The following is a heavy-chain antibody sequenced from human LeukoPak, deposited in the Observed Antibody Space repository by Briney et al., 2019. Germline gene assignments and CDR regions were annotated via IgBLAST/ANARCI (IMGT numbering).Heavy chain of an antibody. CDR1: GFTFSSYA. CDR3: AKDYYGSGSREFDY. D-gene: IGHD3-10*01. Sequence: GGSLRLSCAASGFTFSSYAMHWVRQAPGKGLEWVAVISYDGSNKYYADSVKGRFTISRDNSKNTLYLQMNSLRVEDTAVYYCAKDYYGSGSREFDYWGQGTLVTVSS. V-gene: IGHV3-30*04. CDR2: ISYDGSNK. J-gene: IGHJ4*02.